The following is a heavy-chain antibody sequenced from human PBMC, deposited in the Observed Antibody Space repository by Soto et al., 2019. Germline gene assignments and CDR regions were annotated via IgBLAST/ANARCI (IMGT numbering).Heavy chain of an antibody. Sequence: QVTLKESGPGLVKPTETLTLTCTVSGFSLSNAGMGVSWIRQPPGKALEWLAHIFSNDERRLSTSLKNRLSISKDPSNSQVVLIMTHMDPVDTATYYCAQTEDGGRSRTPAGWFDAWGQGTLVTVSS. CDR3: AQTEDGGRSRTPAGWFDA. CDR2: IFSNDER. J-gene: IGHJ5*02. D-gene: IGHD2-15*01. V-gene: IGHV2-26*01. CDR1: GFSLSNAGMG.